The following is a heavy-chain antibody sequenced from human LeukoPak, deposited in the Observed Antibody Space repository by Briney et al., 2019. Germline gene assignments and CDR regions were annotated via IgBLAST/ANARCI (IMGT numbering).Heavy chain of an antibody. J-gene: IGHJ4*02. Sequence: GGSLRLSCAASGLTFSKYWISWVRQAPGKGLEWVANIKQDGSEKYYVDSVKGRFTISRDNAKNSLYLQMNSLRAEDTAVYYCARGGDWGQGTLVTVSS. CDR3: ARGGD. D-gene: IGHD1-26*01. V-gene: IGHV3-7*01. CDR1: GLTFSKYW. CDR2: IKQDGSEK.